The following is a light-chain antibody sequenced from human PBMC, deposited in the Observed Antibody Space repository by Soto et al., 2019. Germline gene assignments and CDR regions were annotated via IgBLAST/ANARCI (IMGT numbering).Light chain of an antibody. Sequence: EIVLTQSPATLSFSPGERATLSCRASQSVSSNLAWYQQKPGQAPRLFIYGASNRATGIPARFSGSGSGTDFTLTISSLEPEDFAVYYCQQRRNWPLTFGGGTKVEIK. V-gene: IGKV3-11*01. CDR2: GAS. CDR3: QQRRNWPLT. J-gene: IGKJ4*01. CDR1: QSVSSN.